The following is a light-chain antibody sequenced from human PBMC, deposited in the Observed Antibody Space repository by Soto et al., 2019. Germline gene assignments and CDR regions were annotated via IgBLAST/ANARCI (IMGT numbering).Light chain of an antibody. CDR3: QQSSFSPLT. J-gene: IGKJ4*01. Sequence: EIVLTQSPGTLSLSPGERATLSCRASHSVVNNYLAWFQQKPGQAPRLLISGASSRAAGIPGRLSGSGSGTDFTLTISRLETEDLAVYYCQQSSFSPLTFGGGTRVEIK. CDR1: HSVVNNY. CDR2: GAS. V-gene: IGKV3-20*01.